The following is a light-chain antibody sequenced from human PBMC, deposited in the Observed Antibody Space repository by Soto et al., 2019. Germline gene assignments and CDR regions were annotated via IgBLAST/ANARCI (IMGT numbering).Light chain of an antibody. J-gene: IGKJ1*01. CDR2: CGS. CDR3: QQYYSSRT. CDR1: QSVGSRW. Sequence: EIVLTQSPGTVSLSPGERATLSCRASQSVGSRWLAWYQQKPGQAPRVLIYCGSNRATGIPDRFSGSGSGTDFTLTISRLGPEDFAVYYCQQYYSSRTFGQGTKVEMK. V-gene: IGKV3-20*01.